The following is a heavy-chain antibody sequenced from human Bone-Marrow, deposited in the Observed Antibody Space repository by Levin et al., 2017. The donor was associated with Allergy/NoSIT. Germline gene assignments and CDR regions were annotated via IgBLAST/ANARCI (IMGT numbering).Heavy chain of an antibody. V-gene: IGHV3-30*03. Sequence: GESLKISCGASGFIFGSYGMHWLRQAPGKGLEWVAVVSYDGKNQFYAESVKGRFTISRDNSKNTVHLQMDSLTIEDTAVYYCARDNSGWWTGCPDYWGQGTLVTVSS. CDR1: GFIFGSYG. CDR3: ARDNSGWWTGCPDY. J-gene: IGHJ4*02. D-gene: IGHD6-19*01. CDR2: VSYDGKNQ.